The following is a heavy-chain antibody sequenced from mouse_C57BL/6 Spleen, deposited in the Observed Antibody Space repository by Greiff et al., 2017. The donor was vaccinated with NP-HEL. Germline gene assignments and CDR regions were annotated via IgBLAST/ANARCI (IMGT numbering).Heavy chain of an antibody. CDR3: ARSTTVVATDYAMDY. D-gene: IGHD1-1*01. CDR2: IDPSDSYT. V-gene: IGHV1-69*01. CDR1: GYTFTSYW. J-gene: IGHJ4*01. Sequence: VQLQQPGAELVMPGASVKLSCKASGYTFTSYWMHWVKQRPGQGLEWIGEIDPSDSYTNYNQKFKGKSTLTVDKSSSTAYMQLSSLTSEDSAVYYCARSTTVVATDYAMDYWVKEPQSPSPQ.